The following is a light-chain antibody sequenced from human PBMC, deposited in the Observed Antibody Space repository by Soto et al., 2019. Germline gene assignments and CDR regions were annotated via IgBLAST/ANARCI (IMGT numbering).Light chain of an antibody. J-gene: IGLJ1*01. V-gene: IGLV2-14*03. Sequence: QSVLTQPASVSGSPGQSITISCTGTISDVGGYNYVSWYQHHPGRVPKLMIFDVNNRPPGISSRFSGSKSGNTASLTISGLQAEDEADYYCYSYTTSGTYVFGTGTKLT. CDR2: DVN. CDR1: ISDVGGYNY. CDR3: YSYTTSGTYV.